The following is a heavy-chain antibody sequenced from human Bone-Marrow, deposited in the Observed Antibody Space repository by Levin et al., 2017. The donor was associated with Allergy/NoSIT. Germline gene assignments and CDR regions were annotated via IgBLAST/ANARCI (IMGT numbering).Heavy chain of an antibody. CDR2: LIENGVDT. J-gene: IGHJ4*02. CDR3: AKDYGLGHLEDGDRHFAY. V-gene: IGHV3-23*01. CDR1: GFAFNNYA. D-gene: IGHD4-17*01. Sequence: GGSLRLSFAASGFAFNNYAMTWVRQAPGKGLEWVSGLIENGVDTYYADSVKGRFTISRDNSNNILYLQMINLRAEDTATYYCAKDYGLGHLEDGDRHFAYWGQGTLVTVSS.